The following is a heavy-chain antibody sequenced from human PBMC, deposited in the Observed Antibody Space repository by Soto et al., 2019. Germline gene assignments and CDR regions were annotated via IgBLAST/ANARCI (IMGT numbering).Heavy chain of an antibody. CDR1: GFTFSNYA. Sequence: PGGSLRLSCAASGFTFSNYAMSWVRQAPGKGLEWVSTITGSAGGTYYADSMKGRFTISRDNSKSTLYLQMYSLRVEDTAVYYCARESEHWGQGPLVTVSS. CDR3: ARESEH. V-gene: IGHV3-23*01. CDR2: ITGSAGGT. D-gene: IGHD1-1*01. J-gene: IGHJ4*02.